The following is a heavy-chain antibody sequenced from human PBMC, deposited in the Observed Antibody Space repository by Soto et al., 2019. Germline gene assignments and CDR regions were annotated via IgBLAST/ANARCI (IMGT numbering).Heavy chain of an antibody. V-gene: IGHV5-51*01. D-gene: IGHD5-18*01. J-gene: IGHJ4*02. CDR3: ARQGKYNYGSNDY. CDR2: IYPDDADT. Sequence: GESLKISCKGAGYSFTSYWIGWVRQMPGKGLEWKGIIYPDDADTRYSPSFQGQVIMSADKTISTAYLQWSSLKASDTAMYYCARQGKYNYGSNDYWGQGTLVTVSS. CDR1: GYSFTSYW.